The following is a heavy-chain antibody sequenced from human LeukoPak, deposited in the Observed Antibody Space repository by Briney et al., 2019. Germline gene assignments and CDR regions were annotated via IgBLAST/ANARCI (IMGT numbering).Heavy chain of an antibody. Sequence: SVKVSCKASGFTFNSSAMQWVRQARGKRLEGIGWIVVGSGNTNYAQKFQERVTITRDMSSSTAYMELSSLRSEDTAVYYCAAGPFLAAADIWGQGTMVTVSS. D-gene: IGHD6-13*01. CDR2: IVVGSGNT. V-gene: IGHV1-58*02. CDR3: AAGPFLAAADI. J-gene: IGHJ3*02. CDR1: GFTFNSSA.